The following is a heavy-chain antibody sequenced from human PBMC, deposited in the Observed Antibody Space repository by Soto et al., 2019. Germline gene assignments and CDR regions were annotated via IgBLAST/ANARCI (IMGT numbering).Heavy chain of an antibody. D-gene: IGHD2-15*01. V-gene: IGHV3-15*07. Sequence: PVGSLSLSCASAAGACINALINWIRPAPGKGLEWVGRIKSKTHGGTTDFAAPVKGRFAISRDDSKNMVYLQMNSLKTEDTGIYYCTTDSYSAMMVVRFDYWGHGTPVTVS. CDR1: AGACINAL. CDR2: IKSKTHGGTT. CDR3: TTDSYSAMMVVRFDY. J-gene: IGHJ4*01.